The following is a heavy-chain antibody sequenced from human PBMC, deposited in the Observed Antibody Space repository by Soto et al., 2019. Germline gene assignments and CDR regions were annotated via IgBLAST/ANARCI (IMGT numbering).Heavy chain of an antibody. CDR1: GGTFSSYA. CDR3: ARENRYCISTSCSVPYYYYGMDV. Sequence: SVKVSCKASGGTFSSYAISWVRQAPGQGLEWMGGIIPIFGTANYAQKFQGRVTITADESTSTAYMELSSLRSEDTAVYYCARENRYCISTSCSVPYYYYGMDVWGQGTTVTVSS. V-gene: IGHV1-69*13. J-gene: IGHJ6*02. CDR2: IIPIFGTA. D-gene: IGHD2-2*01.